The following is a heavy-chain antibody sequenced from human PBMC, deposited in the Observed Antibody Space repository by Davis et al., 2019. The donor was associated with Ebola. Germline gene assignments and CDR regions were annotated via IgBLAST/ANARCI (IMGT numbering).Heavy chain of an antibody. CDR1: GYTFMSYG. D-gene: IGHD2-15*01. CDR2: ISPYNGIT. Sequence: ASVKVSCKASGYTFMSYGIGWVRQAPGQGLEWMGWISPYNGITNYAQRFRGRVTMTTDTSTSTAYMELRSLTSDDTAVYYCARDGPTCSGGSCYLPRSWSDPWGQGTLVTVSS. V-gene: IGHV1-18*04. CDR3: ARDGPTCSGGSCYLPRSWSDP. J-gene: IGHJ5*02.